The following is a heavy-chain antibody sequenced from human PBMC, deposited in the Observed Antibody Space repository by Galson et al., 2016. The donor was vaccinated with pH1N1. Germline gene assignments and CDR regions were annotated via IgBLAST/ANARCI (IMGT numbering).Heavy chain of an antibody. Sequence: SETLSLTCTVSGDSISSIYLWGWIRQPPGKGPEWLGTVWYSGNTYYNPSLQSRVTMSMHTSTNQFSLHLRSVTAADMAMYYCVRIRFNSIDSWGQGTLVTVSS. D-gene: IGHD3-3*02. CDR1: GDSISSIYL. CDR3: VRIRFNSIDS. J-gene: IGHJ4*02. V-gene: IGHV4-38-2*02. CDR2: VWYSGNT.